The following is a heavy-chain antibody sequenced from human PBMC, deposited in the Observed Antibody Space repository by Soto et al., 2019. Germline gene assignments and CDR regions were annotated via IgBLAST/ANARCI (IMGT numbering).Heavy chain of an antibody. Sequence: EVQLVESGGGLVQPGGSLRLSCAASGLSVSSDFMIWVRQAPGKGLDWVSSIYPAGRTFHAESVKGRFTTSRDSAKNTLYLDKNRLRVEDTAVYYFASRGDWGQGALVTVSS. CDR1: GLSVSSDF. V-gene: IGHV3-66*01. D-gene: IGHD2-21*01. CDR2: IYPAGRT. J-gene: IGHJ4*02. CDR3: ASRGD.